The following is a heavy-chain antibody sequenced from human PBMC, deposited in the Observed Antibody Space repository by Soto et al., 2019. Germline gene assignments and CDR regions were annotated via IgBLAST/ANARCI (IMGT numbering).Heavy chain of an antibody. CDR3: ARRQISPPTRGAASARGGMDV. Sequence: PGGSLRLSCAASGLNFSNYGMHWVRQAPGKGLEWVAVIWNDGNGYYYANSVKGRFTISRDNSKNTLYLQMSSLRAEDTAVYYCARRQISPPTRGAASARGGMDVWGQGTTVTVSS. D-gene: IGHD6-13*01. V-gene: IGHV3-33*01. CDR2: IWNDGNGY. CDR1: GLNFSNYG. J-gene: IGHJ6*02.